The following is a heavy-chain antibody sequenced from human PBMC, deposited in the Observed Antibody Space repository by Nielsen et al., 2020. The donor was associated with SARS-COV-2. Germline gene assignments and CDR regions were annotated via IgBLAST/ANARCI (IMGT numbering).Heavy chain of an antibody. CDR3: AKDLALAGWFDP. Sequence: GESLKISCAASGFTFSSYSMNWVRQAPGKGLEWVSPISSSSSYIYYADSVKGRFTISRDNSKNTLYLQMNSLRAEDTAVYYCAKDLALAGWFDPWGQGTLVTVSS. V-gene: IGHV3-21*04. J-gene: IGHJ5*02. CDR1: GFTFSSYS. CDR2: ISSSSSYI. D-gene: IGHD6-19*01.